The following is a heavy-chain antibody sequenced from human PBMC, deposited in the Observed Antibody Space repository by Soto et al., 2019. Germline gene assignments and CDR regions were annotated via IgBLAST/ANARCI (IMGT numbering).Heavy chain of an antibody. CDR2: IYYSGST. CDR3: ARADVTSSAYRPTVGAAYYFDY. V-gene: IGHV4-59*01. D-gene: IGHD1-26*01. CDR1: GGSISSYY. J-gene: IGHJ4*02. Sequence: PXETLSLTCTVSGGSISSYYWSWIRQPPGKGLEWIGYIYYSGSTNYNPSLKSRVTISVDTSKNQFSLKLSSVTAAETAVYYCARADVTSSAYRPTVGAAYYFDYWGQGTLVTVSS.